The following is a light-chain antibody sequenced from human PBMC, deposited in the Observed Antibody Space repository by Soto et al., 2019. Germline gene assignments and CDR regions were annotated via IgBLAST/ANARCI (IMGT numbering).Light chain of an antibody. CDR2: PAS. Sequence: DIQLTQSPSFLSASVGDRVTVSCRASQDINTYLAWFQQKPGKVPQLLVYPASTLQDGVPSRFSGRGSGTEFTLTINNLQPEDFATYYCQHLRAYPSSFGQGTK. J-gene: IGKJ2*03. CDR3: QHLRAYPSS. CDR1: QDINTY. V-gene: IGKV1-9*01.